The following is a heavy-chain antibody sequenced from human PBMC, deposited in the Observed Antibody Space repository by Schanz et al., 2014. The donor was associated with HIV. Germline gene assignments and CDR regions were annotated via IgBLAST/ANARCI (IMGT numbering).Heavy chain of an antibody. V-gene: IGHV1-18*01. Sequence: QVQLVQSGAEVKRPGASVKVSCKASGYTFKSFGVTWGRQVPGQRPAGMGWISGYNGNTKLAQKFQGRVTMTRDTSTSTAYMELRSLTSDDTAVYYCARDREGSGWYRKFYYGMDVWGQGTTVIVSS. CDR3: ARDREGSGWYRKFYYGMDV. D-gene: IGHD6-19*01. J-gene: IGHJ6*02. CDR2: ISGYNGNT. CDR1: GYTFKSFG.